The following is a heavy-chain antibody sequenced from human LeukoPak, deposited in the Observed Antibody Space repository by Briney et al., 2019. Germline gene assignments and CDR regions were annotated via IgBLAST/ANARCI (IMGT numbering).Heavy chain of an antibody. Sequence: PGGSLRLSRAASGFTFSSYAMHWVRQAPGKGLEWVAVISYDGSNKYYADSVKGRFTISRDNSKNTLYLQMNSLRAEDTAVYYCAREIGGYCSGGSCGEGYFDYWGQGTLVTVSS. CDR3: AREIGGYCSGGSCGEGYFDY. V-gene: IGHV3-30*04. CDR1: GFTFSSYA. J-gene: IGHJ4*02. CDR2: ISYDGSNK. D-gene: IGHD2-15*01.